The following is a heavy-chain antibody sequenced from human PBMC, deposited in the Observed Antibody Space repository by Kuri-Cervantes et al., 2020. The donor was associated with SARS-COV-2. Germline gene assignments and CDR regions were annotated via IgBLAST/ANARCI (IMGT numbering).Heavy chain of an antibody. J-gene: IGHJ6*03. CDR2: ITRSSVYI. CDR3: ARVAGEGPIYYYYMDV. CDR1: GFTFSSYA. Sequence: GGSLRLSCAASGFTFSSYAMSWVRQAPGKGLEWVSSITRSSVYISYADSVKGRFIISRDNAKNSLYLQMNSLRVEDTALYYCARVAGEGPIYYYYMDVWGKGTTVTVSS. D-gene: IGHD2-21*01. V-gene: IGHV3-21*06.